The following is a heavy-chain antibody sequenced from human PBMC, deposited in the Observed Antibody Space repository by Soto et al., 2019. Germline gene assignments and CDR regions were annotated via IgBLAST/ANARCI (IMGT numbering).Heavy chain of an antibody. Sequence: SETLSLTCAVYGGSFSGYYWSWIRQPPGKGLEWIGEINHSGSTNYNPSLKSRVTISVDTSQNQFSPKLSSVTAADTAVYYCARDIVVVVAAHAFDIWGQGTMVTVSS. J-gene: IGHJ3*02. CDR2: INHSGST. CDR3: ARDIVVVVAAHAFDI. V-gene: IGHV4-34*01. D-gene: IGHD2-15*01. CDR1: GGSFSGYY.